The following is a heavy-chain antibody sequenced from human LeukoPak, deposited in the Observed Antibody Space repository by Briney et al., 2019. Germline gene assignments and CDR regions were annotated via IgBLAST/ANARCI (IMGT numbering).Heavy chain of an antibody. CDR2: INSDGSST. D-gene: IGHD3-10*01. J-gene: IGHJ4*02. V-gene: IGHV3-74*01. Sequence: GGSLRLSCAASGFTFSSYWMHWVRQAPGKGLVWVSRINSDGSSTSYADSVKGRFTISRDNAKNTLYLQMNSLRAEDTAVYYCARDSLDYYGSGSYYIYFDCWGQGTLVTVSS. CDR3: ARDSLDYYGSGSYYIYFDC. CDR1: GFTFSSYW.